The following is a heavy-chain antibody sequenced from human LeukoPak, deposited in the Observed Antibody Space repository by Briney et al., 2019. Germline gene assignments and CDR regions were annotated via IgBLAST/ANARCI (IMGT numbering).Heavy chain of an antibody. CDR1: GGTFSSYT. V-gene: IGHV1-69*02. D-gene: IGHD2-2*01. CDR3: ARSPYCSSTSCLHHYYYYYMDV. J-gene: IGHJ6*03. CDR2: IIPILGIA. Sequence: ASVKVSCKASGGTFSSYTISWVRQAPGQGLEWMGRIIPILGIANYAQKFQGRVTITADKSTSTAYMELSSLRSEDTAVYYCARSPYCSSTSCLHHYYYYYMDVWGKGTTVTVSS.